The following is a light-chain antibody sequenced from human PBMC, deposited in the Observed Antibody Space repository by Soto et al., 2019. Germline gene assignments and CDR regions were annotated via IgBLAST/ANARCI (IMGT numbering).Light chain of an antibody. V-gene: IGKV1-39*01. CDR1: QSIDIY. Sequence: DMQMTQTRACVSSGVLDIVTITCRASQSIDIYLNWYQQKPGTAPKLLIYTTSSLQSGVPSRFSGSGSGTDFTLTISSLQPEDFATYYCQQTYSTPITFGQGTRLEIK. J-gene: IGKJ5*01. CDR3: QQTYSTPIT. CDR2: TTS.